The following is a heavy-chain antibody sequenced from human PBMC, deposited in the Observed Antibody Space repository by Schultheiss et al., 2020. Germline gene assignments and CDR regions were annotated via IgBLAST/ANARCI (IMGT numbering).Heavy chain of an antibody. CDR3: ASHLITTRGLDY. J-gene: IGHJ4*02. CDR1: GFTFSSYG. Sequence: GGSLRLSCAASGFTFSSYGMHWVRQAPGKGLEWVSSISSSSSYIYYADSVKGRFTISRDNAKNSLYLQMNSLRADDTAVYYCASHLITTRGLDYWGQGTLVTVSS. D-gene: IGHD4-11*01. V-gene: IGHV3-21*01. CDR2: ISSSSSYI.